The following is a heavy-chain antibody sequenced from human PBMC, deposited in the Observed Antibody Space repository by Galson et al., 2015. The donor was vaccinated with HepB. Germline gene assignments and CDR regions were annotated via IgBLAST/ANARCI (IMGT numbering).Heavy chain of an antibody. J-gene: IGHJ3*02. CDR3: ATVLFGSGAYWTFEM. CDR2: ISTNGANI. Sequence: SLRLSCAASGFTFSRHTMSWVRQTPGQGLQWLSYISTNGANIHYADSVKGRFTVARDNAKNTMFLQMNSLRAEDTAVYYCATVLFGSGAYWTFEMWGQGTVVTFSS. V-gene: IGHV3-48*04. CDR1: GFTFSRHT. D-gene: IGHD2-15*01.